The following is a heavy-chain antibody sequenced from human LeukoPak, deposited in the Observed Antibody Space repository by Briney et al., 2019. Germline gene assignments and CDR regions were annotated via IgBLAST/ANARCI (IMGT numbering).Heavy chain of an antibody. J-gene: IGHJ1*01. Sequence: QPGGSLRLSCAASGFTFSTYLMHWVRQAPGKGLVWVSRIKSDGSTNYADSVKGRFTISRDNAKNTVSLQMNSLRPEDTGVYYCARAPSEIGGYYPEYFRHWGQGTLVTVSS. V-gene: IGHV3-74*01. D-gene: IGHD3-22*01. CDR2: IKSDGST. CDR1: GFTFSTYL. CDR3: ARAPSEIGGYYPEYFRH.